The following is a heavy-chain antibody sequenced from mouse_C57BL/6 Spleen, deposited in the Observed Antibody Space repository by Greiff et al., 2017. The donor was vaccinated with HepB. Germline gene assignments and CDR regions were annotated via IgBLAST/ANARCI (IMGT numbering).Heavy chain of an antibody. V-gene: IGHV3-6*01. CDR1: GYSITSGYY. J-gene: IGHJ2*01. Sequence: EVQLVESGPGLVKPSQSLSLTCSVTGYSITSGYYWNWIRQFPGNKLEWMGYISYDGSNNYNPSLKNRISITRDTSKNQFFLKLNSVTTEDTATYYCAREGTGFYYFDYWGQGTTLTVSS. D-gene: IGHD4-1*01. CDR2: ISYDGSN. CDR3: AREGTGFYYFDY.